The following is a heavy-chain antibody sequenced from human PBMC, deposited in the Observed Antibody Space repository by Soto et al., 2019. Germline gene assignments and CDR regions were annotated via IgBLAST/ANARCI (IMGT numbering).Heavy chain of an antibody. CDR2: IWYDGSNK. CDR3: AMRGGGYSSRYYYGMDV. V-gene: IGHV3-33*01. Sequence: QVQLVESGGGVVQPGRSLSLSCAASGFTFSSYGMHWVRQAPGKGLEWVAVIWYDGSNKYYADSVKGRFTISRDNSKNTLYLQMNSLRAEDTAVYYCAMRGGGYSSRYYYGMDVWGQGTTVTVSS. CDR1: GFTFSSYG. J-gene: IGHJ6*02. D-gene: IGHD5-18*01.